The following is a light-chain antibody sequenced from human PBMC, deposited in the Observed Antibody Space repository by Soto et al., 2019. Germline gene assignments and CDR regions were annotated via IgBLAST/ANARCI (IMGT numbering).Light chain of an antibody. J-gene: IGLJ1*01. CDR3: SSYTSSSTEV. CDR1: SSDVGAYNY. Sequence: LTQPASVSGSPGQSITISCTGTSSDVGAYNYVSWYQQHPGKAPKLMIYEVSDRPSGISNRFSGSKSGNTASLTISGLQSEDEADYYCSSYTSSSTEVFGTGTKVTVL. V-gene: IGLV2-14*01. CDR2: EVS.